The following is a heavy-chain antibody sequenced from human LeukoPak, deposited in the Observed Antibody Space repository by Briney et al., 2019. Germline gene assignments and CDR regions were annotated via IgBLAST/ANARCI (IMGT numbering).Heavy chain of an antibody. CDR2: IYYSGST. D-gene: IGHD6-19*01. CDR1: GGSISNYY. Sequence: PSETLSLTCTVSGGSISNYYWSWIRQPPGKGLEWIGYIYYSGSTNYNPSLKSRVTISVATSKNQFSLKLSSVTAADTAVYYCARSAYSSGWYGGVNWFDPWGQGTLVTVSS. V-gene: IGHV4-59*01. CDR3: ARSAYSSGWYGGVNWFDP. J-gene: IGHJ5*02.